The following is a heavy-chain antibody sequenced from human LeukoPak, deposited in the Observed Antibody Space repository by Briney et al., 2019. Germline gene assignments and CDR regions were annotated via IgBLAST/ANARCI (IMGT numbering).Heavy chain of an antibody. D-gene: IGHD2-15*01. Sequence: PSETLSLTCAVYGGSFSGYYWSWIRQPPGKGLEWIGEINHSGSTNYNPSLKGRVTISVDTSKNQFSLKLSSVTAADTAVYYCARGRGTSWGQGTLVTVSS. CDR3: ARGRGTS. CDR1: GGSFSGYY. V-gene: IGHV4-34*01. CDR2: INHSGST. J-gene: IGHJ4*02.